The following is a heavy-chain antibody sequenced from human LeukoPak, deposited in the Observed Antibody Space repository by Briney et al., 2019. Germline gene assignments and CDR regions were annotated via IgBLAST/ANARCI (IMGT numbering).Heavy chain of an antibody. Sequence: PSQTLSLTCTVSGGSISSGGYYWSWIRQHPGKGLEWIGYIYYSGSTYYNPSLKSRVTISVDTSKNQFSLKLSSVTAADTAVYYCARARYNWNYAGFDYWGQGTLVTVPS. J-gene: IGHJ4*02. CDR3: ARARYNWNYAGFDY. CDR1: GGSISSGGYY. CDR2: IYYSGST. V-gene: IGHV4-31*03. D-gene: IGHD1-7*01.